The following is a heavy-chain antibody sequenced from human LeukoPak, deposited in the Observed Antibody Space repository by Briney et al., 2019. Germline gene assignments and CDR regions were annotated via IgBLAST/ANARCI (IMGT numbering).Heavy chain of an antibody. CDR2: IYPGDSDT. D-gene: IGHD3-10*01. CDR1: GYSFTSYR. Sequence: GESLKISCKGSGYSFTSYRIGWVRQMPGKGLEWMGIIYPGDSDTRYSPSFQGQVTISADKSISTAYLQWSSLKASDTAMYYCARHFSGGGSHNWFDPWGQGTLVTVSS. CDR3: ARHFSGGGSHNWFDP. J-gene: IGHJ5*02. V-gene: IGHV5-51*01.